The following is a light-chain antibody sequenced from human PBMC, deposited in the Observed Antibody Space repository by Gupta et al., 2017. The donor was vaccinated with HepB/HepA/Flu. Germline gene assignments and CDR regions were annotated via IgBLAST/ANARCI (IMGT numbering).Light chain of an antibody. CDR1: SSDVGGYNY. CDR3: CSYEGSSPVV. CDR2: DVS. Sequence: QSALTQPRSVSGSPGQPATISCTVTSSDVGGYNYVSWYQQHPGKAPQLMIYDVSKRPSGVHDRFSGSKSGNTASLTISGLQAEDEADYYCCSYEGSSPVVFGGGTKLTVL. V-gene: IGLV2-11*02. J-gene: IGLJ2*01.